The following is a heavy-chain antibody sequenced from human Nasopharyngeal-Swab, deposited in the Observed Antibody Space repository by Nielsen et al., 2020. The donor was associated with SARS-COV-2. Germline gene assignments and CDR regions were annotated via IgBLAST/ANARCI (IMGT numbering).Heavy chain of an antibody. CDR3: ARGWIQLWTSYFDY. D-gene: IGHD5-18*01. Sequence: WIRQPPGKGLEWIGYMSYSGSTNYNPSLKSRVTISVDTSKNQFSLKLSSVTAADTAVYYCARGWIQLWTSYFDYWGQGTLVTVSS. CDR2: MSYSGST. J-gene: IGHJ4*02. V-gene: IGHV4-59*01.